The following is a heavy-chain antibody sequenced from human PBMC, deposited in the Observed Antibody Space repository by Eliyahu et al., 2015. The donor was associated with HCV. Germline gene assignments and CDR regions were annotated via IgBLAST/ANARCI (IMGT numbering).Heavy chain of an antibody. CDR2: IRSKAYGGTT. V-gene: IGHV3-49*04. D-gene: IGHD2-2*02. CDR3: TRLGLLLYSGY. Sequence: EVQLVESGGGLVQPGRSLXLSCTASGFTFGXXAMXWVRQAPGKGLEWVGFIRSKAYGGTTEYAASVKGRFTISRDDSKSIAYLQMNSLKTEDTAVYYCTRLGLLLYSGYWGQGTLVTVSS. CDR1: GFTFGXXA. J-gene: IGHJ4*02.